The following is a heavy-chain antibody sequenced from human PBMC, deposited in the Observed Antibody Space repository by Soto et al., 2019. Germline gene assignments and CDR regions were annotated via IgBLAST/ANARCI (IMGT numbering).Heavy chain of an antibody. CDR3: AREVTGYVGY. V-gene: IGHV1-8*01. CDR2: MKPNSGTT. CDR1: GYTFTSYD. D-gene: IGHD5-12*01. Sequence: QVELVQSGAEVKKPGASVKVSCKASGYTFTSYDIKWVRQATGQGLEWMGWMKPNSGTTGYAQKFHGRVTMTSNTSISTAYIELSSLRSEETAVYYCAREVTGYVGYWGQRTLFTVSS. J-gene: IGHJ4*02.